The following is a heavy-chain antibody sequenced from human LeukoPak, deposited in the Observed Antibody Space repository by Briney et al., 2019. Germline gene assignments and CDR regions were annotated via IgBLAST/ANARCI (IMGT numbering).Heavy chain of an antibody. CDR3: AKGRPVAGTVLFDY. Sequence: AGGSLRLSCAASGFTFSSYGMHWVRQAPGKGLEWVAFIRYDGSNKYYADSVKGRFTIPRDNSKNTLYLQMNSLRAEDTAVYYCAKGRPVAGTVLFDYWGQGTLVTVSS. V-gene: IGHV3-30*02. J-gene: IGHJ4*02. D-gene: IGHD6-19*01. CDR1: GFTFSSYG. CDR2: IRYDGSNK.